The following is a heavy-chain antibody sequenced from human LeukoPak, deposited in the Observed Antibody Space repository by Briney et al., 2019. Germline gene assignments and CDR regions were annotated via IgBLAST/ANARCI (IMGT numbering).Heavy chain of an antibody. Sequence: ASVKVSCKASGYTFTSYYMHWVRQAPGQGLEWMGIINPSGGSTSYAQKFQGRVTMTRDMSTSTVYMELSSLRSEDTAVYYCARVFRPLDGYKHAVLKDEWYFDLWGRGTLVTVSS. D-gene: IGHD5-24*01. CDR1: GYTFTSYY. CDR2: INPSGGST. V-gene: IGHV1-46*01. CDR3: ARVFRPLDGYKHAVLKDEWYFDL. J-gene: IGHJ2*01.